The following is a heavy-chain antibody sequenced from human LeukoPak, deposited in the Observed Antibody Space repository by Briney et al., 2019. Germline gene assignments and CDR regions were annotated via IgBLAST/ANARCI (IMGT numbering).Heavy chain of an antibody. CDR1: GGSFSGYY. J-gene: IGHJ4*02. CDR3: ARSAPLGDNSLYYFDY. V-gene: IGHV4-34*01. D-gene: IGHD4-23*01. CDR2: INHSGST. Sequence: SETLSLTCAVYGGSFSGYYWRWIRQPPGKGLEWIEEINHSGSTNYNPSLKSRVTISVDTSKNQFSLKLSSVTAADTAVYYCARSAPLGDNSLYYFDYWGQGTLVTVSS.